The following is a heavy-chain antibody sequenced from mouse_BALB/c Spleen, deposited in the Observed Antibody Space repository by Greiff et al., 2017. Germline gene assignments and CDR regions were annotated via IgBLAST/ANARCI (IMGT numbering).Heavy chain of an antibody. J-gene: IGHJ2*01. CDR1: GYAFTNYL. CDR2: INPGSGGT. Sequence: QVQLQQSGAELVRPGTSVKVSCKASGYAFTNYLIEWVKQRPGQGLEWIGVINPGSGGTNYNEKFKGKATLTADKSSSTAYMQLSSLTSDDSAVYFCARDYYGSSYGFDYWGQGTTLTVSS. V-gene: IGHV1-54*03. D-gene: IGHD1-1*01. CDR3: ARDYYGSSYGFDY.